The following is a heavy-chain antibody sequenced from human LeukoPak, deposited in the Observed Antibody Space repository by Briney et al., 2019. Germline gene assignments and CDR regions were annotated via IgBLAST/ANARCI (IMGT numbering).Heavy chain of an antibody. V-gene: IGHV6-1*01. CDR1: GDSVSSNGAA. Sequence: SQTLSLTCAISGDSVSSNGAAWNWIRQSPSRGLEWLGRTYYRSRWYNDYPVSVKSRITINPDTSKNQFSLQVNSVTPEDTAVYYCARDSWNYSPYFDYWGQGTLVTVSS. J-gene: IGHJ4*02. CDR3: ARDSWNYSPYFDY. D-gene: IGHD1-7*01. CDR2: TYYRSRWYN.